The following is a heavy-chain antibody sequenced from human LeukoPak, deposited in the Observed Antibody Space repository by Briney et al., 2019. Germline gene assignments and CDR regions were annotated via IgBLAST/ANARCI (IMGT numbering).Heavy chain of an antibody. CDR2: ISGSGGGT. J-gene: IGHJ3*01. CDR1: GFTFSSDA. V-gene: IGHV3-23*01. D-gene: IGHD3-3*01. CDR3: ATNYDFWSGYCVS. Sequence: GGSLRLSCAAFGFTFSSDAMSWVRQAPGKGLEWVSAISGSGGGTYYADSVKGRFTTSRDNSKNTLYLQMSSLRAEDTAVHYCATNYDFWSGYCVSWGQGTMVTVSS.